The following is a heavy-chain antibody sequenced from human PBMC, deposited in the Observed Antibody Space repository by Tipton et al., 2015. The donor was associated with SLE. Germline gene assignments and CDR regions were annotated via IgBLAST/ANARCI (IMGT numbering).Heavy chain of an antibody. J-gene: IGHJ4*02. V-gene: IGHV4-30-2*04. Sequence: CYNPSLRNRVTISVDTSKNQFSLKLSSVTAADTALYYCARDVEDLCLLDYWGQGTLVTVSS. CDR3: ARDVEDLCLLDY. D-gene: IGHD2-15*01.